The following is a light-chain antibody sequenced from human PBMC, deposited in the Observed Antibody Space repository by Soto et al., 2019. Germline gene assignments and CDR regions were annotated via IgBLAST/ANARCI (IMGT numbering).Light chain of an antibody. Sequence: EHVLTQSPGTLSLSPGERATLSCRASQIVINDYLAWYQQKPGQAPRLLIHGVSSRATGIPDRFSGSGSGTDFILTISRLEPEDFAVYYCQQYGRAPWTFGQGTKVEVK. CDR2: GVS. CDR1: QIVINDY. V-gene: IGKV3-20*01. J-gene: IGKJ1*01. CDR3: QQYGRAPWT.